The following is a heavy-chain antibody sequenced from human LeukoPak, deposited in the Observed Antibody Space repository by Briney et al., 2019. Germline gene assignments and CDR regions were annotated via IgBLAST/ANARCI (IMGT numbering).Heavy chain of an antibody. D-gene: IGHD6-13*01. CDR3: AHSYSSSQRLKFKHFHH. V-gene: IGHV2-5*02. J-gene: IGHJ1*01. CDR1: GFSLNTSGVC. Sequence: SGPTLVNPTQTLTLTCTFSGFSLNTSGVCVGWTRQPPGKALEWLTLIYWDDDERYSPSLESRLTITKDTSKNRVVLTMTNIDPVDTATYYCAHSYSSSQRLKFKHFHHWGQGTLVTVSS. CDR2: IYWDDDE.